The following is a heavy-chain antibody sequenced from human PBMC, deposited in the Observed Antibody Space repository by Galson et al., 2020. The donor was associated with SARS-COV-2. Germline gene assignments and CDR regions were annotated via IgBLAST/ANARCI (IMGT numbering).Heavy chain of an antibody. J-gene: IGHJ6*03. CDR1: GYTFTNYG. Sequence: ASVKVSCKASGYTFTNYGISWVRQAPGQGLEWMGWISVYSGNTNYAQNLQGRVTMTTDTSTSTAYMELRSLRSEDTAVYYCARDLGTSWLPYYYMDVWGTGTTVTISS. CDR2: ISVYSGNT. D-gene: IGHD6-13*01. CDR3: ARDLGTSWLPYYYMDV. V-gene: IGHV1-18*01.